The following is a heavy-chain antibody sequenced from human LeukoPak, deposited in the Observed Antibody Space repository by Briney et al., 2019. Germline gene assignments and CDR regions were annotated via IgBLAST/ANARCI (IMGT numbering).Heavy chain of an antibody. V-gene: IGHV3-74*01. CDR2: INIDGSTT. CDR1: GFTFSSYW. D-gene: IGHD3-10*01. Sequence: GGSLRLSCAASGFTFSSYWMHWVRQAPGKGLVWVSRINIDGSTTTYADSVKGRFTISRDNDQHPLYLQMHSLGAEDTAVYYCARVLSRYGSGRLFVLGYWGQGTLVTVSS. J-gene: IGHJ4*02. CDR3: ARVLSRYGSGRLFVLGY.